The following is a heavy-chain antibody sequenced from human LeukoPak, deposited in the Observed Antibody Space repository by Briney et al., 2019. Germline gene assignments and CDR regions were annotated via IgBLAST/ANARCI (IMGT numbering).Heavy chain of an antibody. J-gene: IGHJ4*02. Sequence: GESLKISCKGSGYSFTSYWIGWVRQMPGKGLEWMGIIYPGDSDTRYSPSFQGQVTISDDKSISTAYLQWSSLKASDTAMYYCARSSVLWFGELLPIYFDYWGQGTLVTVSS. D-gene: IGHD3-10*01. CDR3: ARSSVLWFGELLPIYFDY. CDR2: IYPGDSDT. CDR1: GYSFTSYW. V-gene: IGHV5-51*01.